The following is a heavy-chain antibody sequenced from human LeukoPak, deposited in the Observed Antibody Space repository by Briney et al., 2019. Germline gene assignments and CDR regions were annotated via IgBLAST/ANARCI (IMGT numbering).Heavy chain of an antibody. Sequence: GGSLRLSCAASGFTFSSYAMSWVRQAPGKGLEWVSAISGSGGSTYYADSVKGRFTISRDNSKNTLYLQMNSLRAEDTAVYYCAKVVTYYYDSSGFDYWGQGTLVTVSS. CDR1: GFTFSSYA. CDR2: ISGSGGST. V-gene: IGHV3-23*01. CDR3: AKVVTYYYDSSGFDY. J-gene: IGHJ4*02. D-gene: IGHD3-22*01.